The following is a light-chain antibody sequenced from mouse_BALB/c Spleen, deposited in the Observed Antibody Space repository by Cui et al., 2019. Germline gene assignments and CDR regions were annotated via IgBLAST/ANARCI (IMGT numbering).Light chain of an antibody. CDR2: WAS. CDR1: QDVGTA. CDR3: QQYSSYPYT. V-gene: IGKV6-23*01. J-gene: IGKJ2*01. Sequence: DFVMTQSHKFMSTSVGDRVRITCKASQDVGTAVAWYQQKPGQSPKLLIYWASTRHTGVPDRFTGSGSGTDFTLTISNVQSEDLADYFCQQYSSYPYTFGGGTKLEIK.